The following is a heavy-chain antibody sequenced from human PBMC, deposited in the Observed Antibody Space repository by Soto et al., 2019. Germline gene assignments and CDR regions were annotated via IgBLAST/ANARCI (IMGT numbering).Heavy chain of an antibody. V-gene: IGHV1-18*04. J-gene: IGHJ5*02. Sequence: QVQLVQSGAEVKKPGASVEVSCKSSGYTFTSYGTSWVRQAPGQGLEWMGWISNFNGNTNYAQKVQGRVTLTTDTSTTTTYMELRSLRSDDTAFYYCARGPRYCSSTTCFAGVTWFDPWGQGTLVTVSS. CDR3: ARGPRYCSSTTCFAGVTWFDP. CDR1: GYTFTSYG. CDR2: ISNFNGNT. D-gene: IGHD2-2*01.